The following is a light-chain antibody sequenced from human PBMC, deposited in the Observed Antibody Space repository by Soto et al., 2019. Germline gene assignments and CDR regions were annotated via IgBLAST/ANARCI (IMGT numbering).Light chain of an antibody. V-gene: IGKV1-5*03. Sequence: DIQMTQSPSTLSASVGDRVTITCLASQTVNGWLAWYQHKAGQAPHLLIYKASILGSGVPSRFSGSGSGTEFTLTISSLQPDDFAAYHCQQLYTLPFTFGQGTRLEI. J-gene: IGKJ5*01. CDR2: KAS. CDR3: QQLYTLPFT. CDR1: QTVNGW.